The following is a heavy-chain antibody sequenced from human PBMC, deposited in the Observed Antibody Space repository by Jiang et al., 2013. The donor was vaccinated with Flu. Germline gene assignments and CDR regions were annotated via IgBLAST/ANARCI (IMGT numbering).Heavy chain of an antibody. Sequence: YSTSLKTRLTISKDTSKNQVVLTMTNVDPVDTATYYCARTTSRGSGSSDYWGQGTLVTVSS. CDR3: ARTTSRGSGSSDY. D-gene: IGHD3-10*01. V-gene: IGHV2-70*12. J-gene: IGHJ4*02.